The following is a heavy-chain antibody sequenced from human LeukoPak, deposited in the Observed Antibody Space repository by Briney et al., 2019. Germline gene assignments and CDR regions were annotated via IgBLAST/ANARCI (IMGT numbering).Heavy chain of an antibody. Sequence: GGSLRLSCAASGFPFTTYAMSWVSQAPGKGMEWDSAISGSDGGTHYADSVKGRFTTSRDNSKNTLYLQMSSLRADDTAVYYCARLRNTMTTPRFDYWGQGTLVTVSS. V-gene: IGHV3-23*01. D-gene: IGHD4-17*01. J-gene: IGHJ4*02. CDR3: ARLRNTMTTPRFDY. CDR2: ISGSDGGT. CDR1: GFPFTTYA.